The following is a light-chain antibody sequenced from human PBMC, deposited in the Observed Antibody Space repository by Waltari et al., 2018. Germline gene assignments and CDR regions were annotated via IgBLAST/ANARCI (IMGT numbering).Light chain of an antibody. V-gene: IGLV3-21*02. Sequence: YVLAQPPSMSVAPGQTARIPCGGDNIGTKGVHWYQQRPGQAPALVIYDNSGRPSGVPERFSGSNSGNTATLTITRVKVGDEADYYCQVWDSTSSHWVFGGGTKLTVL. J-gene: IGLJ3*02. CDR1: NIGTKG. CDR3: QVWDSTSSHWV. CDR2: DNS.